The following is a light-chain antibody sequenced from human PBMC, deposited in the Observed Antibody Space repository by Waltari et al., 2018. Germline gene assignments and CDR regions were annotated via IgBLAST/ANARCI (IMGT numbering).Light chain of an antibody. CDR1: HSVSEY. J-gene: IGKJ4*01. Sequence: EIVLTQSPATLSLSPGERATLSCRASHSVSEYLAWYQQRPGQAPRLLIYDASNRATGVPARFSGTGYETDFTLTINSLEPEDFAVYYCQQRISWPLTFGGGSKVEIK. V-gene: IGKV3-11*01. CDR2: DAS. CDR3: QQRISWPLT.